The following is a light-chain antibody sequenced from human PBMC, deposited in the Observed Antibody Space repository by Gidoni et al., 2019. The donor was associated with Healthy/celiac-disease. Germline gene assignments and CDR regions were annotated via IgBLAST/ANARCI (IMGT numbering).Light chain of an antibody. CDR3: QQYCISLFT. CDR2: GTS. J-gene: IGKJ3*01. V-gene: IGKV3-20*01. CDR1: QSVRSSY. Sequence: EIVLTQSPGTLSLSPGERANLSCRVSQSVRSSYLAWYQQEPGQAPRLLIVGTSSRATSVPDRFSGSGSGTDFTLTISRLVPEDFAVYYCQQYCISLFTFGPGTKVDIK.